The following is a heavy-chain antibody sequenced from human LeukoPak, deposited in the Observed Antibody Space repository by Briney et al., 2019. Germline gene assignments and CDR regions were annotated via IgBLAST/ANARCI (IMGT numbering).Heavy chain of an antibody. D-gene: IGHD1-1*01. CDR3: AKDTTLVLDAFDI. Sequence: PGGSLRLSCAVSGFTLSSYAMSCVRQAPGKGLEWVSGISGSGGSTYYADSVEGRFTISRDNSKNTLYLQVNSLRAEDTAVYYCAKDTTLVLDAFDIWGEGTMVTVSS. CDR1: GFTLSSYA. CDR2: ISGSGGST. V-gene: IGHV3-23*01. J-gene: IGHJ3*02.